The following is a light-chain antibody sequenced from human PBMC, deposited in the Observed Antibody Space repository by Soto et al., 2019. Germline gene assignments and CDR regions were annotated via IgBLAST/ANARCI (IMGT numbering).Light chain of an antibody. CDR2: DAS. CDR1: QTISSW. CDR3: QQYDEFPLT. Sequence: DIQMTQSPSTLSGSVGDRVTITCRASQTISSWLAWYQQKPGKAPKLLIYDASTLKTGDPSRFSGSGSGTDFSFTISSLQPEDIATYYCQQYDEFPLTFGGGTKVEV. V-gene: IGKV1-33*01. J-gene: IGKJ4*01.